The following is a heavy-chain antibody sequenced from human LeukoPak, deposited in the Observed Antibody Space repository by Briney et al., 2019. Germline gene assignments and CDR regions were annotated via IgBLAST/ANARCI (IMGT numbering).Heavy chain of an antibody. CDR1: GYSFTSYW. J-gene: IGHJ4*02. Sequence: GGSLRLSCKGSGYSFTSYWIGWVRQMPGKGLEWMGIIYPGDSDTRYSPSFQGQVTISADKSISTAYLQWSSLKASDTAMYYCARLRLGFLWNPNDYWGQGNLVTVSS. V-gene: IGHV5-51*01. CDR2: IYPGDSDT. CDR3: ARLRLGFLWNPNDY. D-gene: IGHD1-1*01.